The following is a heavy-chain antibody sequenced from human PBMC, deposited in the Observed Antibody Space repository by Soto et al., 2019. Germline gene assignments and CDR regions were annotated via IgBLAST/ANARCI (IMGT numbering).Heavy chain of an antibody. J-gene: IGHJ4*02. CDR1: GYTFTGYY. CDR3: ARVFSNYDSSGYIGD. V-gene: IGHV1-2*02. Sequence: AAVKVSCEASGYTFTGYYMHWLRQAPGQGLEWMGWINPNSGGTNYAQKFQGGVTMTRDTSISTAYMELSRLRSDDTAVYYCARVFSNYDSSGYIGDWCQGTLVTVS. D-gene: IGHD3-22*01. CDR2: INPNSGGT.